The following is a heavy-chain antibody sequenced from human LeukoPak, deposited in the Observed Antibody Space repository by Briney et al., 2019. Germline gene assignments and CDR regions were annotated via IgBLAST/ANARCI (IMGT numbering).Heavy chain of an antibody. D-gene: IGHD3-22*01. CDR1: RFTFCNYA. CDR3: AKSAYYDSSGFYREYYFDY. Sequence: GGALRLSRAASRFTFCNYAMSWVRQGPGKGLEWGLTIYGWGGSTYYADSVKGRFTISRDNSKNTLHLQMNSLRAEDTAVYYCAKSAYYDSSGFYREYYFDYWGQGTLVTVSS. V-gene: IGHV3-23*01. J-gene: IGHJ4*02. CDR2: IYGWGGST.